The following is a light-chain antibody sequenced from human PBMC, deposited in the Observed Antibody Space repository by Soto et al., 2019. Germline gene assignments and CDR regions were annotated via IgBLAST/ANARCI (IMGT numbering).Light chain of an antibody. CDR2: GAS. Sequence: ETVMTQSPVALSVSPGERATLSCRARQNVRKNLAWYQQKPGQAPRLLIYGASTRATGIPARFSGDGSGTEFTLTIDSLQSEDFVVYYCQRYNNWPLTFGGGTKVESK. V-gene: IGKV3-15*01. CDR1: QNVRKN. CDR3: QRYNNWPLT. J-gene: IGKJ4*01.